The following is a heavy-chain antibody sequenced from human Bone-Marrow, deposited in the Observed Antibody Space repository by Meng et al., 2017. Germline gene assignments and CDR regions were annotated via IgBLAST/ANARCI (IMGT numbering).Heavy chain of an antibody. D-gene: IGHD3-3*02. CDR3: ARHRGGTHFPDY. CDR2: IFYSGSA. J-gene: IGHJ4*02. V-gene: IGHV4-61*05. Sequence: SETLSLTCTVSGGSISSSGYYWGWIRQSPGKGLEWIGYIFYSGSADYNPSLKSRVTISVDTSKNQFSLRLSSVTAADTAVYYCARHRGGTHFPDYWGQGTLVTVSS. CDR1: GGSISSSGYY.